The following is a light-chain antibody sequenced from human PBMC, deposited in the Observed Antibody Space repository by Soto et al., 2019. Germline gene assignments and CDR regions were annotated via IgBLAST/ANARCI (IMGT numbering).Light chain of an antibody. CDR1: QSVLYSSNNKNN. Sequence: DIVMTQSPDSLAVSLGERATINCKSSQSVLYSSNNKNNLAWYQQRPGQPPKLLIYSVSTRESGVPDRFSGIGSGRDFTLTITSLQAEYVAVYYCQQYESTPPSFGQGTKLEIK. CDR2: SVS. V-gene: IGKV4-1*01. CDR3: QQYESTPPS. J-gene: IGKJ2*01.